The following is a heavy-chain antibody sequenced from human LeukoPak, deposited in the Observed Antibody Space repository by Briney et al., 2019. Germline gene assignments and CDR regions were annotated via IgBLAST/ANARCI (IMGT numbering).Heavy chain of an antibody. CDR2: IYYSGST. CDR3: ARENVLLWFGELFHGNYYYYYMDV. Sequence: SETLSLTCTVSGGSISSSSYYWGWIRQPPGKGLEWIGSIYYSGSTYYNPSLKSRVTISVDTSKNQFSLKLSSVTAADTAVYYCARENVLLWFGELFHGNYYYYYMDVWGKGTTVTVSS. V-gene: IGHV4-39*07. J-gene: IGHJ6*03. D-gene: IGHD3-10*01. CDR1: GGSISSSSYY.